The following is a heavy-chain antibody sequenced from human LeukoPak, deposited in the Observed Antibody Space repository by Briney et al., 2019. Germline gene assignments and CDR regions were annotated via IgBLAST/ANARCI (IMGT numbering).Heavy chain of an antibody. V-gene: IGHV3-23*01. CDR2: ISGSGGST. CDR1: GFTFSSYS. J-gene: IGHJ4*02. D-gene: IGHD3-9*01. Sequence: GRSLRLSCAASGFTFSSYSMNWVRQAPGKGLEWVSAISGSGGSTYYADSVKGRFTISRDNSKNTLYLQMNSLRAEDTAVYYCAKPYYDILTGYYHTDYWGQGTLVTVSS. CDR3: AKPYYDILTGYYHTDY.